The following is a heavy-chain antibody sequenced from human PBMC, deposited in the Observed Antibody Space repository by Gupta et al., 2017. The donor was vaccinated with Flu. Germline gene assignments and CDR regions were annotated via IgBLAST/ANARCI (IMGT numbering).Heavy chain of an antibody. V-gene: IGHV4-59*01. J-gene: IGHJ3*01. CDR2: IYFYYRAST. Sequence: QVQLQESGPGLVKPSETLSLTCTVSGGSIGTYYWNWVRQTPGKGLEWIGYIYFYYRASTNSNPSLTGRVTISVDTSKNQFSLKLNSVTAADTAVYYCVRDGGGSYYYGFDLWGQGAVVAVSS. CDR1: GGSIGTYY. D-gene: IGHD1-26*01. CDR3: VRDGGGSYYYGFDL.